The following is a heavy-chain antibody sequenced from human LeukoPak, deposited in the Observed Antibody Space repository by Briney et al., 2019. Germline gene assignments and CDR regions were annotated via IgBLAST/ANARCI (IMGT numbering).Heavy chain of an antibody. D-gene: IGHD3-3*01. CDR2: INPNSGGT. CDR1: GYTFTNYA. CDR3: ARDLAYYDFWSGYTYYYYMDV. V-gene: IGHV1-2*02. J-gene: IGHJ6*03. Sequence: ASVKVSCKASGYTFTNYAMNWVRQAPGQGLEWMGWINPNSGGTNYAQKFQGRVTMTRDTSISTAYMELSRLRSDDTAVYYCARDLAYYDFWSGYTYYYYMDVWGKGTTVTVSS.